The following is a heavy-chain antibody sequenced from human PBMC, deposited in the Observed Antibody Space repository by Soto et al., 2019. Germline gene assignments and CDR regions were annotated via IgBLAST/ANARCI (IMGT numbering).Heavy chain of an antibody. CDR1: GYTFTSYG. J-gene: IGHJ6*02. D-gene: IGHD2-2*02. CDR2: ISAYNGNT. Sequence: QVQLVQSGAEVKKPGASVKVSCKASGYTFTSYGISWVRQAPGQGLEWMGWISAYNGNTNYAQQIQGRVTMTTDTSTSTAYKELRSLRSDDTAVYYCAREGTTSGYSYYYGMDVWGQGTTVTVSS. CDR3: AREGTTSGYSYYYGMDV. V-gene: IGHV1-18*01.